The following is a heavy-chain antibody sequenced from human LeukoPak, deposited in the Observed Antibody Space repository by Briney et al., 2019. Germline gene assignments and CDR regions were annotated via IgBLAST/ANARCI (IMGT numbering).Heavy chain of an antibody. Sequence: ASVKVSCKASGGTFSSYAISWVRQAPGQGLEWMGGIIPIFGTANYAQKFQGRVTITTDESTSTAYMELSSLRPEDTAVYYCARERGVGVAKEKKQPNEYYFDYWGQGTLVTVSS. V-gene: IGHV1-69*05. J-gene: IGHJ4*02. D-gene: IGHD3-3*01. CDR3: ARERGVGVAKEKKQPNEYYFDY. CDR2: IIPIFGTA. CDR1: GGTFSSYA.